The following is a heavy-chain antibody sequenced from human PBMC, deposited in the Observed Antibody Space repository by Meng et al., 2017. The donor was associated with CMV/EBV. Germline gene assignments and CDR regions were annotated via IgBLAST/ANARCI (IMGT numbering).Heavy chain of an antibody. CDR1: GFTFSSYA. CDR3: AKGAHIVVVPAALYY. D-gene: IGHD2-2*01. V-gene: IGHV3-23*01. CDR2: ISGSGGST. Sequence: GESLKISCAASGFTFSSYAMSWVRQAPGKGLEWVSAISGSGGSTYYADSVKGRFTISRDNSKNTLYLQMNSLRAEDTAVYYCAKGAHIVVVPAALYYWGQGTLVTVS. J-gene: IGHJ4*02.